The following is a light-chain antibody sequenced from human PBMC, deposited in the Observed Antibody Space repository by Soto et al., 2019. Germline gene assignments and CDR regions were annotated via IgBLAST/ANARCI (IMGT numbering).Light chain of an antibody. Sequence: IVLTQSPGTLSLSPGARAPLSCRASQSVSSSYLAWYQQKPGQAPRLLIYGASRRATGIPDRFGGSGSGTDFTLTISRLEPEDFAVYYCQQYGSSPPFTFGQGTKVDIK. J-gene: IGKJ1*01. CDR1: QSVSSSY. CDR2: GAS. CDR3: QQYGSSPPFT. V-gene: IGKV3-20*01.